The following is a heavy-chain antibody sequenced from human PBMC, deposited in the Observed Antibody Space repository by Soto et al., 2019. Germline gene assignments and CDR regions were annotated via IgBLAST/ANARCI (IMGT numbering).Heavy chain of an antibody. Sequence: EVPLVETGGGLIQPGGSLRLSCLASGFSVTTNYIIWVRQPPGKGLEWVSTTFTGGSNHYADSVKGRISISRNNSKKTVYIQMNNLRVEDTAVYYCAKKPPSSIQGWACGMDVWGQGTTVSVSS. V-gene: IGHV3-53*02. CDR1: GFSVTTNY. D-gene: IGHD1-26*01. CDR3: AKKPPSSIQGWACGMDV. CDR2: TFTGGSN. J-gene: IGHJ6*02.